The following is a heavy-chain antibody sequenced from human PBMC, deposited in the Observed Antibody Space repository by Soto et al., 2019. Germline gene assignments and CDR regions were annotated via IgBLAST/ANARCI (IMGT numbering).Heavy chain of an antibody. Sequence: KTSETLSLTCAVYGGSFSGYYWSWIRQPPGKGLEWIGEINHSGSTNYNPSLKSRVTISVDTSKNQFSLKLSSVTAADTAVYYCARPQILLWFGELPYYFDYWGQGTLVTVSS. J-gene: IGHJ4*02. D-gene: IGHD3-10*01. CDR1: GGSFSGYY. CDR3: ARPQILLWFGELPYYFDY. CDR2: INHSGST. V-gene: IGHV4-34*01.